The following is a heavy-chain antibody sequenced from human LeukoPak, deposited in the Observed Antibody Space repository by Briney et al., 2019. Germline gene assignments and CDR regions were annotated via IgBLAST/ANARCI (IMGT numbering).Heavy chain of an antibody. CDR3: ARHQDFWSGEKFMDV. CDR2: IYTSGST. CDR1: GGSISSYY. D-gene: IGHD3-3*01. V-gene: IGHV4-4*09. J-gene: IGHJ6*03. Sequence: SETLPLTCTVSGGSISSYYWSWIRQPPGKGLEWIGYIYTSGSTNYNPSLKSRVTISVDTSKNQFSLKLSSVTAADTAVYYCARHQDFWSGEKFMDVWGKGTTVTVSS.